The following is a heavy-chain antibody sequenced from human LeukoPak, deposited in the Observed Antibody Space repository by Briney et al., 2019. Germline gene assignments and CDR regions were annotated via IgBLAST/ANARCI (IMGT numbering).Heavy chain of an antibody. CDR2: INPSGGST. CDR3: GRVIYYYDSSGYSLGY. J-gene: IGHJ4*02. V-gene: IGHV1-46*01. Sequence: ASVKVSCKASGYTFTSYYMHWVRQAPGQGLEWMGIINPSGGSTSYAQKFQGRVTMTRDTSTSTVYMELSSLRSEDTAVYYCGRVIYYYDSSGYSLGYWGQGTLVTVSS. D-gene: IGHD3-22*01. CDR1: GYTFTSYY.